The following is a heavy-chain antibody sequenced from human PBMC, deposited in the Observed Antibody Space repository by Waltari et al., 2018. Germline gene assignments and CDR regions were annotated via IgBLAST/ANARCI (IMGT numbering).Heavy chain of an antibody. CDR3: AKNYQ. J-gene: IGHJ4*02. Sequence: QVQLVESGGGVVQPGRSLRLSGAASGFTFSSYGMHWVRQAPGKGLEWVAVISYDGSNKYYAESVKGRFTISRDNSKNTLYLQMNSLRAEDTAVYYCAKNYQWGQGTLVTVSS. D-gene: IGHD1-7*01. CDR1: GFTFSSYG. CDR2: ISYDGSNK. V-gene: IGHV3-30*18.